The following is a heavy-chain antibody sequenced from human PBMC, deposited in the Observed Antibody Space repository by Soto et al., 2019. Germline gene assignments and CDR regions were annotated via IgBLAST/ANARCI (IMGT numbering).Heavy chain of an antibody. CDR1: GGTFSSYA. V-gene: IGHV1-69*12. Sequence: QVQLVQSGAEVKKPGSSVKVSCKASGGTFSSYAISWVRQAPGQGLEWMGGIIPIFGTANYAQKFQGRVTITEDESTSTSYTELRSLRSEDTAVYYCARDPMGAPEGGDDFDIWGQGTMVTVSS. J-gene: IGHJ3*02. CDR3: ARDPMGAPEGGDDFDI. CDR2: IIPIFGTA. D-gene: IGHD3-16*01.